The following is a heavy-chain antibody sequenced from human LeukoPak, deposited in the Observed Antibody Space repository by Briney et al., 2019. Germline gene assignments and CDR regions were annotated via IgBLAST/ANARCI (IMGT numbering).Heavy chain of an antibody. CDR2: INQDGSEK. V-gene: IGHV3-7*01. Sequence: GGSLRLSRAVSGLPFSNHWMTWVRQAPGKGLERVANINQDGSEKYYVDSVKGRFSISRDNAKSSLYLQMNSLRVEDTAMYFCAREGYGDYHIWGQGTIVTVSS. CDR1: GLPFSNHW. J-gene: IGHJ3*02. CDR3: AREGYGDYHI. D-gene: IGHD4-17*01.